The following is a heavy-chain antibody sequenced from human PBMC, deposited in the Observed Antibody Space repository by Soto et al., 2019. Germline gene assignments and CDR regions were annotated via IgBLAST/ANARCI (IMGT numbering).Heavy chain of an antibody. D-gene: IGHD6-25*01. CDR3: ARERGSGSSGSRGYDYYYGMDV. J-gene: IGHJ6*02. V-gene: IGHV3-11*01. CDR2: ISSSGSTI. CDR1: GFTFSDYY. Sequence: QVQLVESGGGLVKPGGSLRLSCAASGFTFSDYYMSWIRQAPGKGLEWVSYISSSGSTIYYADSVKGRFTISRDNAKNSLYQQMNSLRAEDTAVYYCARERGSGSSGSRGYDYYYGMDVWGQGTTVTVSS.